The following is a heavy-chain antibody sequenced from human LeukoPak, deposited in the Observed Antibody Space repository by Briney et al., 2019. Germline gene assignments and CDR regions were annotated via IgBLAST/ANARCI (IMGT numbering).Heavy chain of an antibody. CDR3: ARDLGSWIQLWQFDY. V-gene: IGHV1-3*01. D-gene: IGHD5-18*01. J-gene: IGHJ4*02. Sequence: ASVKVSCKASGYTFTSYAMHWVRQAPGQRLEWMGWINAGNGNTKYSQKFQGRVTVTRDTSTSTVYMELSSLRSEDTAVYYCARDLGSWIQLWQFDYWGQGTLVTVSS. CDR1: GYTFTSYA. CDR2: INAGNGNT.